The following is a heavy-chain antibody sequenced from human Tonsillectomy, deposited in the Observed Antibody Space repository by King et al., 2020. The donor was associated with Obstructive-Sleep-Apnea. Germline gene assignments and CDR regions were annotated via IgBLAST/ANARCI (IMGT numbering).Heavy chain of an antibody. J-gene: IGHJ3*02. CDR3: ARGWWSDDFWSGYHAFDI. CDR1: GFIVSNNY. Sequence: VQLVESGGGLVQPGGSLRLSCAASGFIVSNNYMSWVRQAPGKVLEWVSLSYYGDSTSYADSVNCRFIISRHNSNNTQYLQMNSLRPEDTAGYYCARGWWSDDFWSGYHAFDIWGQGTMVSVSS. CDR2: SYYGDST. V-gene: IGHV3-53*04. D-gene: IGHD3-3*01.